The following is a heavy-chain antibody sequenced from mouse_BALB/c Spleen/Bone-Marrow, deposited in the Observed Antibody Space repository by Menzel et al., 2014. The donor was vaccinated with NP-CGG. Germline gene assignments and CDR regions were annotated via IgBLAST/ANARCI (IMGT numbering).Heavy chain of an antibody. V-gene: IGHV1-26*01. CDR2: INPYNGCT. CDR3: ARSGLYYGNYLYAMNF. D-gene: IGHD2-1*01. Sequence: AQLQQPGSEPVKPGASVKILCKASGYSLTGYTMKWVKQSHGKNLEWIGLINPYNGCTSYKQKFKDRAALTIDKSSRTAIHDRLSLTSEDSAIYYCARSGLYYGNYLYAMNFWGQGTSVTVTS. J-gene: IGHJ4*01. CDR1: GYSLTGYT.